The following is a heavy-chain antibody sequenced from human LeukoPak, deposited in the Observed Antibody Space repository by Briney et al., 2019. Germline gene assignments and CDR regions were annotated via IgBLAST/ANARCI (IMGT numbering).Heavy chain of an antibody. V-gene: IGHV3-33*01. Sequence: PGGSLRLSCAASGFTFSSYGMHWVRQAPGKGLEWVAVIWYDGNNKYYGDSVKGRFTISRDNSKSTLYLQMNSLRAEATAVYYCAGRSTANICDWGQGTLVTVSS. CDR1: GFTFSSYG. J-gene: IGHJ4*02. D-gene: IGHD2-8*02. CDR2: IWYDGNNK. CDR3: AGRSTANICD.